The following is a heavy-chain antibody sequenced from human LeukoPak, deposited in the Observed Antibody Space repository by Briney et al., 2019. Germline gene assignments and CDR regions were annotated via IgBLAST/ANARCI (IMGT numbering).Heavy chain of an antibody. CDR2: ISYDGSNK. CDR3: ARGGRGWQWLVPFLDY. V-gene: IGHV3-30*04. CDR1: GFTFSSYA. J-gene: IGHJ4*02. Sequence: PGRSLRLFCAASGFTFSSYAMHWGRQAPGKGLEWVAVISYDGSNKYYADSVKGRFTISRDNSKNTLYLQMNSLRAEDTAVYYCARGGRGWQWLVPFLDYWGQGTLVTVSS. D-gene: IGHD6-19*01.